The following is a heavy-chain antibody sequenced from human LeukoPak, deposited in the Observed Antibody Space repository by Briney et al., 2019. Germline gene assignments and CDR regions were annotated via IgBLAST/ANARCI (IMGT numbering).Heavy chain of an antibody. CDR1: GFTFSRHA. CDR2: ISGSGAST. J-gene: IGHJ4*02. D-gene: IGHD3-16*01. CDR3: AKIHDYVWGHLDY. Sequence: PGGSLRLSCAASGFTFSRHAMSWVRQAPGKGLEWVSVISGSGASTYYADSVKGRFTMSRDNSKNTLYLQMKSLRAEDTAVYFCAKIHDYVWGHLDYWGQGTLVTVSS. V-gene: IGHV3-23*01.